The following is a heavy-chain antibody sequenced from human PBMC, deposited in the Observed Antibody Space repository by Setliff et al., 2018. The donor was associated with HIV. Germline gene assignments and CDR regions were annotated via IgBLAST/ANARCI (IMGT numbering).Heavy chain of an antibody. Sequence: SETLSLTCTLSGFSISSDGFYWNWIRQRPGKGLEWIGSIYYSGSTHYNPSLKSRVTVSKATTKNQLSLRLSSVTAADTAVYYCARQIWNESPGYGFDPWGQGTLVTVSS. J-gene: IGHJ5*02. CDR2: IYYSGST. CDR3: ARQIWNESPGYGFDP. D-gene: IGHD3-22*01. CDR1: GFSISSDGFY. V-gene: IGHV4-39*01.